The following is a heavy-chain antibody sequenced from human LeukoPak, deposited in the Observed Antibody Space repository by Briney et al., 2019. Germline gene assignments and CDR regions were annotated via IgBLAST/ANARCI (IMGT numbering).Heavy chain of an antibody. Sequence: ASVKVSCKASGYTFTSYGISWVRQAPGQGLEWMGWISAYNGNTNYAQKLQGRVTMTTDTSTSTAYMELRSLRSDDTAVYYCARGITIFGVVIPNPIYYYYGMDVWGQGTTVTVSS. J-gene: IGHJ6*02. CDR3: ARGITIFGVVIPNPIYYYYGMDV. V-gene: IGHV1-18*01. CDR2: ISAYNGNT. D-gene: IGHD3-3*01. CDR1: GYTFTSYG.